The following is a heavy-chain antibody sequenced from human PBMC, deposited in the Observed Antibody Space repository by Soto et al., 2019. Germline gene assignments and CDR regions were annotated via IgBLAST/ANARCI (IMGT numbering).Heavy chain of an antibody. Sequence: SETLSLTCTVSGGSISSGDYSWSWVRQSPGKGLERIGHIYNSGINYYKPSLKNRVVISIDTSRNQFSMRLNSLTAADRAVYFCARGVTVFGLVSRFWFDPWGQGTVVTVSS. V-gene: IGHV4-30-4*01. J-gene: IGHJ5*02. CDR1: GGSISSGDYS. D-gene: IGHD3-3*01. CDR2: IYNSGIN. CDR3: ARGVTVFGLVSRFWFDP.